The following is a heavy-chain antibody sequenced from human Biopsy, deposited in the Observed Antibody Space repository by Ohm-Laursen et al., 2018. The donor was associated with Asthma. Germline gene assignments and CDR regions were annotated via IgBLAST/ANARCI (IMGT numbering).Heavy chain of an antibody. D-gene: IGHD3-3*01. Sequence: LSLTCAASGFTFSNYVMSWVRQAPGKGLEWVALISNDGANKFYADSVQGRFTISRDNSKNTLYLQMHSLKIEDTAVYFCARQVKSTVFGVSYRKFDFWGQGTLVAVSS. CDR3: ARQVKSTVFGVSYRKFDF. V-gene: IGHV3-30*03. CDR1: GFTFSNYV. CDR2: ISNDGANK. J-gene: IGHJ4*02.